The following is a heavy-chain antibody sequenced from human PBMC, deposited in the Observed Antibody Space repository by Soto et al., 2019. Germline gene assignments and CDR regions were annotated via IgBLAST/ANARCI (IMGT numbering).Heavy chain of an antibody. CDR3: ASGYYDSSGYQYYLDF. J-gene: IGHJ4*02. Sequence: SETLSLTCTVSGDSISSYYWSWIRQPPGKGLEWIGYIYYRGTTKYNPSPKSRVTMSVDTSKNQFSLRLNSVTAADTAVYYCASGYYDSSGYQYYLDFWGQGTLVTVSS. CDR1: GDSISSYY. D-gene: IGHD3-22*01. V-gene: IGHV4-59*01. CDR2: IYYRGTT.